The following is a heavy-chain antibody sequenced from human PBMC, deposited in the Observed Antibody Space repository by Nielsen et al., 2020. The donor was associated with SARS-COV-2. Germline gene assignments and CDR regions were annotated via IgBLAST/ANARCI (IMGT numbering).Heavy chain of an antibody. CDR2: TYYRSKWYN. V-gene: IGHV6-1*01. J-gene: IGHJ6*03. CDR1: GDSVSSSSAA. CDR3: ARARGAYGDYYYYYYTDV. D-gene: IGHD4-17*01. Sequence: SQTLSLTCAISGDSVSSSSAAWNWLRQSPSRGLEWLGRTYYRSKWYNDYAVSVKSRITINPDTSKNQFSLHLNSVTPDDTAVYYCARARGAYGDYYYYYYTDVWGKGTTVTVSS.